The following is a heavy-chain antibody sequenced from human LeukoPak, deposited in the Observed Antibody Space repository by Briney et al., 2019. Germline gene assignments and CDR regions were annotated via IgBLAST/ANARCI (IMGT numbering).Heavy chain of an antibody. J-gene: IGHJ3*02. D-gene: IGHD1-14*01. Sequence: GGSLRLSCAASGFTFRGTAMSSVRQAPGKGLEWVSAISGSGGSTYYADSVKGRFTISRDNSKNTLYLQMNSLRDEDTAVYYRAKDFKAARYTFDIWGQGTMVTVSS. CDR2: ISGSGGST. V-gene: IGHV3-23*01. CDR3: AKDFKAARYTFDI. CDR1: GFTFRGTA.